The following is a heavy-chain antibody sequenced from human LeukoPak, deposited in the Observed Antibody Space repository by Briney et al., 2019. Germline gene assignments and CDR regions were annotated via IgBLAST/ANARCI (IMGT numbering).Heavy chain of an antibody. V-gene: IGHV1-46*01. CDR1: GYTFTSYG. CDR2: INPSGGST. J-gene: IGHJ4*02. CDR3: ARDGSFDY. D-gene: IGHD6-19*01. Sequence: EASVKVSCKASGYTFTSYGISWVRQAPGQGLEWMGIINPSGGSTSYAQKFQGRVTMTRDMSTSTVYMELSSLRSEDTAVYYCARDGSFDYWGQGTLVTVSS.